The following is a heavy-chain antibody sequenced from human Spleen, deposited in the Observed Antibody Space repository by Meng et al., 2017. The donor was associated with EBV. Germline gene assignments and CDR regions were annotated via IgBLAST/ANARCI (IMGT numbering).Heavy chain of an antibody. D-gene: IGHD6-13*01. CDR1: GYTFTTFY. J-gene: IGHJ5*02. CDR3: ARDISATYRFDP. CDR2: INPSGDST. V-gene: IGHV1-46*01. Sequence: QAQLVQSGAEVKKPGASVKVSCRASGYTFTTFYIHWVRQAPGQGLEWMGIINPSGDSTDYAQKFQGRVTMTRDTSTSTVYMELSSLRSEDTAVYYCARDISATYRFDPWGQGTLVTVSS.